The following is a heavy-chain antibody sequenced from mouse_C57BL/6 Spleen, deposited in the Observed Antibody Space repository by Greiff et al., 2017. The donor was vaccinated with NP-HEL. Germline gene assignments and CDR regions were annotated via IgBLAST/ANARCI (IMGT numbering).Heavy chain of an antibody. Sequence: EVKVVESGGGLVQPGGSMKLSCVASGFTFSNYWMNWVRQSPEKGLEWVAQIRLKSDNYATHYAESVKGRFTSARDDSKSSVYLQSNNLRAEDTGIYYGTGVGAWFAYWGQGTLVTVSA. V-gene: IGHV6-3*01. J-gene: IGHJ3*01. D-gene: IGHD3-3*01. CDR2: IRLKSDNYAT. CDR1: GFTFSNYW. CDR3: TGVGAWFAY.